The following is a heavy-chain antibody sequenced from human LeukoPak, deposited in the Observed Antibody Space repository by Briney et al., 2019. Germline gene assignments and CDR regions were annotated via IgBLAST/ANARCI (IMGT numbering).Heavy chain of an antibody. Sequence: SETLSLTCTVPGAXISSSGSYWTWIRQHPGKGLEWIAYIYYTGSIYYNPSLQSRVTMSVDTPKNQFSLKLNSVTAADTAVYYCARERSVGLGTSYYHYGVDVWGQGTSVTVSS. CDR1: GAXISSSGSY. J-gene: IGHJ6*02. CDR2: IYYTGSI. V-gene: IGHV4-31*03. D-gene: IGHD1-7*01. CDR3: ARERSVGLGTSYYHYGVDV.